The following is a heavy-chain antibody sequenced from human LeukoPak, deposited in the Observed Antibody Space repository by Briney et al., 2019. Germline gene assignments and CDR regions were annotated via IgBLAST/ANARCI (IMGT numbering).Heavy chain of an antibody. CDR2: INHRQRT. J-gene: IGHJ5*02. Sequence: PSETLSVPCAVYGGSFSGYYWSWIRQPPGKGLEWIGEINHRQRTNYNPSLKSRVTVSVDPSKNQFSLKLSSVTAADTAVYYCARGGYCSGGSCYSWGYTWFDRWGQ. CDR3: ARGGYCSGGSCYSWGYTWFDR. V-gene: IGHV4-34*01. CDR1: GGSFSGYY. D-gene: IGHD2-15*01.